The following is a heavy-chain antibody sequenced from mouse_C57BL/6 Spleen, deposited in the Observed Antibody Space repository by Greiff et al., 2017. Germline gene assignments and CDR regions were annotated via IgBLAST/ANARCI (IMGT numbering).Heavy chain of an antibody. CDR1: GYTFTDYY. D-gene: IGHD1-1*01. V-gene: IGHV1-76*01. CDR2: IYPGSGNT. CDR3: ARLLRSNYYAMDY. Sequence: VKLQESGAELVRPGASVKLSCKASGYTFTDYYINWVKQRPGQGLEWIARIYPGSGNTYYNEKFKGKATLTAEKSSSTAYMQLSSLTSEDSAVYFCARLLRSNYYAMDYWGQGTSVTVSS. J-gene: IGHJ4*01.